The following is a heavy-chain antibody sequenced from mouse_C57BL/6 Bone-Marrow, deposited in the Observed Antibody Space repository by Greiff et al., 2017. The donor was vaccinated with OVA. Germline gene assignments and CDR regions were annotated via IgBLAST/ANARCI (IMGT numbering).Heavy chain of an antibody. Sequence: DVQLVESEGGLVQPGSSMKLSCTASGFTFSDYYMAWVRQVPEKGLEWVANINYEGSSTYYLDSLKSRFIISRDNAKNILYLQMSSLKSEDTATYYCARKDYGSYWYFDVWGTGTTVTVSS. D-gene: IGHD1-1*01. CDR3: ARKDYGSYWYFDV. CDR2: INYEGSST. V-gene: IGHV5-16*01. CDR1: GFTFSDYY. J-gene: IGHJ1*03.